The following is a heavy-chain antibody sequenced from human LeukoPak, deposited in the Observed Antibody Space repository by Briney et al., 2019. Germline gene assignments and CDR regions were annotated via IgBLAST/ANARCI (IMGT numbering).Heavy chain of an antibody. CDR3: ARGPPYYYGSGSYGY. J-gene: IGHJ4*02. Sequence: GSLRLSCAASGFTFNNYEMNWVRQAPGKGLEWIATIYHSGSTYYNPSLKSRVTISVDTSKNQFSLKLSSVTAADTAVYYCARGPPYYYGSGSYGYWGQGTLVTVSS. V-gene: IGHV4-34*01. CDR1: GFTFNNYE. CDR2: IYHSGST. D-gene: IGHD3-10*01.